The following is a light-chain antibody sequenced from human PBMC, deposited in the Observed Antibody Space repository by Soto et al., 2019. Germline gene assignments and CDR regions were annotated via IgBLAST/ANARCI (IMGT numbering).Light chain of an antibody. CDR3: QHYNGY. Sequence: DMPMTQSPTTLSASVGDRVTITCRASQNIRSWLAWYQQIPGKAPKVLIYDASTLESGVPSRFSGSGFGTEFTLTISSLQPDDFATYYCQHYNGYFGQGTKLEIK. J-gene: IGKJ2*01. CDR2: DAS. CDR1: QNIRSW. V-gene: IGKV1-5*01.